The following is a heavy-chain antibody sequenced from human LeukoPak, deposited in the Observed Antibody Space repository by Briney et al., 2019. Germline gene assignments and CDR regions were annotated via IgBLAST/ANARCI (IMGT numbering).Heavy chain of an antibody. D-gene: IGHD3-16*01. J-gene: IGHJ4*02. CDR3: ARDLGYLDY. Sequence: SGGSLRLSCAASGFTFSSYGMHWVRQPPGKGLEWVAVIWYDGSNKYYADSVKGRFTISRDNSKNTLYLQMNSLRAEDTAVYYCARDLGYLDYWGQGTLVTVTS. V-gene: IGHV3-33*01. CDR2: IWYDGSNK. CDR1: GFTFSSYG.